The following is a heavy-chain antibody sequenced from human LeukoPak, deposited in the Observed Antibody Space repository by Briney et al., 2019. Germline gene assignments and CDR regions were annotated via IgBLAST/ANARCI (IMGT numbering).Heavy chain of an antibody. Sequence: SETLSLTCTVSGGSISSGGYYWSWIREHPGKGLEWMGYIYYSGSTYYNPSLKSRVTISVDTSKNQFSLKLSSVTAADTAVYYCARNGYSYGYGFDYWGQGTLVTVSS. CDR3: ARNGYSYGYGFDY. CDR2: IYYSGST. J-gene: IGHJ4*02. CDR1: GGSISSGGYY. D-gene: IGHD5-18*01. V-gene: IGHV4-31*03.